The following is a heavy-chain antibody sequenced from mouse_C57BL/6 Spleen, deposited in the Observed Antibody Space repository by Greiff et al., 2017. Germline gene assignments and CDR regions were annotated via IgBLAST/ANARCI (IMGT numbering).Heavy chain of an antibody. Sequence: QVQLQQPGAELVKPGASVKLSCKASGYTFTSYWMHWVKQRPGQGLEWIGMIHPNSGSTNYNEKFKSKATLTVDKSSSTAYMQLSSLTTEDSAIYYCARNGVTTCAYWGQGTLVTVSA. CDR1: GYTFTSYW. D-gene: IGHD2-2*01. J-gene: IGHJ3*01. V-gene: IGHV1-64*01. CDR3: ARNGVTTCAY. CDR2: IHPNSGST.